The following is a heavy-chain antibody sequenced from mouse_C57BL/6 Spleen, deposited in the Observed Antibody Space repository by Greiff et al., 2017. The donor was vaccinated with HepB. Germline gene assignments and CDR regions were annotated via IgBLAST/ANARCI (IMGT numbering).Heavy chain of an antibody. CDR2: IDPEDGET. V-gene: IGHV14-2*01. CDR3: AYYYGSSYGYFDV. J-gene: IGHJ1*03. D-gene: IGHD1-1*01. CDR1: GFNIKDYY. Sequence: VQLQQSGAELVKPGASVKLSCTASGFNIKDYYMHWVKQRPEQGLEWIGRIDPEDGETKYAPNFQGKATITADTASNTAYLQLSSLTSEDTAVYYCAYYYGSSYGYFDVWGTGTTVTVSS.